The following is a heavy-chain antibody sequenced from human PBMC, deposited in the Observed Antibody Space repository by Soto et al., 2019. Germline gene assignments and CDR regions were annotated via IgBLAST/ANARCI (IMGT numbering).Heavy chain of an antibody. CDR2: ISWNSGSI. Sequence: GGSLRLSCAASGFTVDDYAMHWVRQAPGKGMKWVSGISWNSGSIGYADYVKGRFTISRDNDKNSMNLKMNSLRAEFTVLYYCAKDSDWNYFGGTFHGMDVWGQGT. CDR3: AKDSDWNYFGGTFHGMDV. J-gene: IGHJ6*02. V-gene: IGHV3-9*01. D-gene: IGHD1-7*01. CDR1: GFTVDDYA.